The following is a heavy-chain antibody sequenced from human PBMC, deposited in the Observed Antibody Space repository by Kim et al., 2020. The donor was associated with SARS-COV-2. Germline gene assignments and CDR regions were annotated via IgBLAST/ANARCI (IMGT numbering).Heavy chain of an antibody. V-gene: IGHV1-69*04. CDR3: ARGCSGGSCYYNWFDP. J-gene: IGHJ5*02. Sequence: KFQGRVPITADKSTSTAYMELSSLRSEDTAVYYCARGCSGGSCYYNWFDPWGQGTLVTVSS. D-gene: IGHD2-15*01.